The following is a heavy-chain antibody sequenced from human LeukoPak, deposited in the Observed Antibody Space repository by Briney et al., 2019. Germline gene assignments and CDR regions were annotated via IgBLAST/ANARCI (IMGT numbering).Heavy chain of an antibody. J-gene: IGHJ4*02. CDR3: ARLYSSPRASYFDY. CDR2: IHYSGRT. V-gene: IGHV4-59*08. CDR1: GASISSYY. D-gene: IGHD6-13*01. Sequence: PSETLSLTCTVSGASISSYYWSWIRQPPGKGLEWITYIHYSGRTHYNPSLKSRVTISVDTSKNQFSLKLSSVTAADTAVYYCARLYSSPRASYFDYWGQGTLVTVSS.